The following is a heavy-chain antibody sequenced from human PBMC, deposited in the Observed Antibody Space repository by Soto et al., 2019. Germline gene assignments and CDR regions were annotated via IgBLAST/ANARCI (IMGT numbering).Heavy chain of an antibody. J-gene: IGHJ5*02. CDR1: GFRFSNAW. Sequence: EVQLVESGGGLVKPGGSLRLSCAASGFRFSNAWMNWVRQVPGKGLEWVGRIKHRDAGGTRDYAAPGKGRGTISRDDSKNTLSLYMNSLKNEDTGVYFCTTGLPAVATHDGPWGQGTLVTVSS. V-gene: IGHV3-15*07. CDR2: IKHRDAGGTR. CDR3: TTGLPAVATHDGP. D-gene: IGHD5-12*01.